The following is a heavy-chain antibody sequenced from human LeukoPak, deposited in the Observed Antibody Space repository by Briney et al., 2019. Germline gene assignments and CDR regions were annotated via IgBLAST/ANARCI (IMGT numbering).Heavy chain of an antibody. D-gene: IGHD3-10*01. CDR3: AKDRGDEIGSGSHPLTHYYGMDV. J-gene: IGHJ6*04. V-gene: IGHV3-30*18. CDR2: ISYDGSNK. CDR1: GFTFSSYG. Sequence: GGSLRLSCAASGFTFSSYGMHWVRQAPGKGLEWVAVISYDGSNKYYADSVKGRFTISRDNSKNTLYLQMNSLRAEDTAVYYCAKDRGDEIGSGSHPLTHYYGMDVWGKGTTVTVSS.